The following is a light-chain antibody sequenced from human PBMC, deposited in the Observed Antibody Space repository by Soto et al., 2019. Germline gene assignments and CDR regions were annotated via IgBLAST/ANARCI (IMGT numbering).Light chain of an antibody. CDR2: EVS. CDR3: SSYAGRNVVV. J-gene: IGLJ2*01. Sequence: QSALTQPPSASGSPGQSVTISCTGISSDVGGYTYVSWYQQHPGKAPKLMIYEVSKRPSGVPDRFSGSKSGNTASLTVSGLQADDEADYYCSSYAGRNVVVFGGGTKLTVL. CDR1: SSDVGGYTY. V-gene: IGLV2-8*01.